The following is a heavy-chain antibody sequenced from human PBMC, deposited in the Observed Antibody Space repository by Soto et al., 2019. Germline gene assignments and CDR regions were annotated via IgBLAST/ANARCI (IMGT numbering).Heavy chain of an antibody. V-gene: IGHV1-3*01. CDR2: INAGNGNT. CDR1: GYTLTSYG. Sequence: QIQLMQSGAEVKKPGASVKVSCKASGYTLTSYGIHWVRQAPGQRLEWTGWINAGNGNTKYSEKFQDRVTITRDTSASTAYLELSSLRSEDTAVYYCARDPNDSSAYYHHYYSGMDVWGQGTTVTVSS. J-gene: IGHJ6*02. CDR3: ARDPNDSSAYYHHYYSGMDV. D-gene: IGHD3-22*01.